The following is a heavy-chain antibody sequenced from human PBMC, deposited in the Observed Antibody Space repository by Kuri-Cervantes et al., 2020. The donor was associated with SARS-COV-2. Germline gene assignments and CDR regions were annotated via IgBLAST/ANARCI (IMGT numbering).Heavy chain of an antibody. Sequence: GESLKISCAASGFTFSNAWMSWVRQAPGKGLEWVSSISSSSSYIYYADSVKGRFTISRDNAKNSLYLQMNSLRAEDTAVYYCARGGFLEWFLDYWGQGTLVTVSS. CDR2: ISSSSSYI. CDR1: GFTFSNAW. CDR3: ARGGFLEWFLDY. V-gene: IGHV3-21*01. D-gene: IGHD3-3*01. J-gene: IGHJ4*02.